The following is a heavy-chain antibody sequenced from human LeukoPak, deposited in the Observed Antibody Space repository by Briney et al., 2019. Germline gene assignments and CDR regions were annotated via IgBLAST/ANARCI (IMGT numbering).Heavy chain of an antibody. CDR3: ARDSDTRVIAAKFAY. D-gene: IGHD6-13*01. V-gene: IGHV1-18*01. J-gene: IGHJ4*02. Sequence: ASVKVSCKASGYTFTNYGMSWVRQAPGRGLEWMGWISAHNGNTNYAQKFQGRVTMTTDTSTNTAYMELRSLRSDDAAVYYCARDSDTRVIAAKFAYWGQGTLVTVSS. CDR1: GYTFTNYG. CDR2: ISAHNGNT.